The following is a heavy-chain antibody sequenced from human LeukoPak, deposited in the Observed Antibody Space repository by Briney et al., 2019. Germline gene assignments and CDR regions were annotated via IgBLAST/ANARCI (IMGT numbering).Heavy chain of an antibody. CDR2: ISGSGGST. J-gene: IGHJ4*02. CDR3: AKGAGSSWNHFDF. V-gene: IGHV3-23*01. Sequence: PGGTLRLSCAASGFTFSSYGMNWVRQAPGKGLEWVSSISGSGGSTYYADSVKGRFTMSRDNSKNTLSLQMNSLRAEDTAVYYCAKGAGSSWNHFDFWGQGTLVTVSS. CDR1: GFTFSSYG. D-gene: IGHD6-13*01.